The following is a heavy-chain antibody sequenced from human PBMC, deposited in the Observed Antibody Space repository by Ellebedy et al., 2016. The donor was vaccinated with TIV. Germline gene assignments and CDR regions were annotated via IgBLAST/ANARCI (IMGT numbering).Heavy chain of an antibody. Sequence: ASVKVSXKASEGIFMNYGLTWVRQAPGQGLEWIGGTIPIFKTTRCAQKFQGRVTITADESAGTVYMELRSLRSDDTAVYYCAKVGATRVANFEHWGQGTLVTVSS. J-gene: IGHJ4*02. V-gene: IGHV1-69*13. CDR1: EGIFMNYG. CDR3: AKVGATRVANFEH. D-gene: IGHD1-26*01. CDR2: TIPIFKTT.